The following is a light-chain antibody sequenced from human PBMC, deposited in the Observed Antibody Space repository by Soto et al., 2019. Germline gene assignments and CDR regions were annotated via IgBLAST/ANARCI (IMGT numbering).Light chain of an antibody. CDR2: GAS. J-gene: IGKJ4*01. V-gene: IGKV3-20*01. Sequence: EILLTQSPGILSLSPGERATLSCRASQSVRSSYLAWYQQKPGQAPRLLIQGASTRATGIPDRFSGSESGTDFTLTISRLEPEDFAIYYCQQYSSYSLPTFGGGTKVDIK. CDR1: QSVRSSY. CDR3: QQYSSYSLPT.